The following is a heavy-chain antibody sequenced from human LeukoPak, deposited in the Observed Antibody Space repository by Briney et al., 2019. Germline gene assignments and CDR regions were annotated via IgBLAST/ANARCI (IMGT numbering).Heavy chain of an antibody. D-gene: IGHD3-10*01. J-gene: IGHJ4*02. CDR2: ISSSGTTI. CDR3: ARGGLGSWTFDS. CDR1: GFIFSSYG. V-gene: IGHV3-48*04. Sequence: QPGRSLRLSCAAFGFIFSSYGMNWVRQAPGERLGWVSYISSSGTTIYYADPVKGRFTISRDNAKYSRHLQMDSLRADDTAVYSCARGGLGSWTFDSWGQGTLVTVSS.